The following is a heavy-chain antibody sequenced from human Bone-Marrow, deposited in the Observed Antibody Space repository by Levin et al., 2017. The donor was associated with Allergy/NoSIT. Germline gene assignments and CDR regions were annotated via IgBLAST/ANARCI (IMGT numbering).Heavy chain of an antibody. CDR2: MWYDGSNE. J-gene: IGHJ6*02. V-gene: IGHV3-33*02. Sequence: QTGGSLRLSCAASGFSFSSYGMHWVRQAPGKGLEWLAVMWYDGSNEKYADSVRGRFTISRDNSTNTLFLEMNRLRAEDTAVYYCARDRDSGWYYYYGMDVWGQGTTVTVYS. CDR3: ARDRDSGWYYYYGMDV. CDR1: GFSFSSYG. D-gene: IGHD6-19*01.